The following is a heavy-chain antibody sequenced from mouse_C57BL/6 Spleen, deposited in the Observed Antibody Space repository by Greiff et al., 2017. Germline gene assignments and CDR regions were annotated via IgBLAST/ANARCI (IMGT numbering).Heavy chain of an antibody. V-gene: IGHV1-55*01. CDR1: GYTFTSYW. CDR3: TLDDYDDAMDY. Sequence: QVQLQQPGAELVKPGASVKMSCKASGYTFTSYWITWVKQRPGQGLEWIGDIYPGSGSTNYNEKFKSKATLTVDTSSSTVYMRLSSLTSEDSAVYYCTLDDYDDAMDYWGQGTSVTVSS. J-gene: IGHJ4*01. D-gene: IGHD2-4*01. CDR2: IYPGSGST.